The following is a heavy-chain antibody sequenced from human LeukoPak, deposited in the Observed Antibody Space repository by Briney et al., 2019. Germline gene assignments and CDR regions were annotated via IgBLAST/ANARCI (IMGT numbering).Heavy chain of an antibody. CDR3: SGGSNLDRGLLYY. V-gene: IGHV3-74*01. CDR1: GFTFSSYW. J-gene: IGHJ4*01. CDR2: ISGDESST. D-gene: IGHD3-10*01. Sequence: GGSLRLSCAASGFTFSSYWMHWVRQAPGKGLVWVSRISGDESSTSYADSVKGRFTISRDNAKNTLFLQMNSLRAEDTAVYYCSGGSNLDRGLLYYWGQGTLGTGSS.